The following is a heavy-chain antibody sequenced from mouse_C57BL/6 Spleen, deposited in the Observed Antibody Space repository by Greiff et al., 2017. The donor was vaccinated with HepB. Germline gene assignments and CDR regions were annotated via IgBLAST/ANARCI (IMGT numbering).Heavy chain of an antibody. CDR1: GYSITSGYY. V-gene: IGHV3-6*01. Sequence: EVKLQESGPGLVKPSQSLSLTCSVTGYSITSGYYWNWIRQFPGNKLEWMGYISYDGSNNYNPSLKNRISITRDTSKNQFFLKLNSVTTEDTATYYCARDRSTTVVADWYFDVWGTGTTVTVSS. J-gene: IGHJ1*03. CDR3: ARDRSTTVVADWYFDV. CDR2: ISYDGSN. D-gene: IGHD1-1*01.